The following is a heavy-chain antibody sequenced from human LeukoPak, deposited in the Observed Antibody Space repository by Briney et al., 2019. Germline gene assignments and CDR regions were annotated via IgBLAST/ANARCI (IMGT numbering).Heavy chain of an antibody. CDR3: ARDGYFRPLGDY. J-gene: IGHJ4*02. Sequence: SVKVSCKASGGTFSSYAISWVRQAPGQGLEWMGGIIPIFGTANYAQKFQGRVTITADESTSTAYMELSSLRSEDTAVYYCARDGYFRPLGDYWGQGTLVTVSS. D-gene: IGHD3-22*01. CDR1: GGTFSSYA. V-gene: IGHV1-69*01. CDR2: IIPIFGTA.